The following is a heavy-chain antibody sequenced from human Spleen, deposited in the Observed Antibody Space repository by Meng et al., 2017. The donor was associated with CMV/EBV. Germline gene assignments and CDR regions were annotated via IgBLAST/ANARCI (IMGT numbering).Heavy chain of an antibody. V-gene: IGHV3-7*01. J-gene: IGHJ4*02. CDR3: ARDGILTGETLDY. Sequence: GGSLRLSCAASGFTFSDYYMSWIRQAPGKGLEWVANIKQDGSEKYYVDSVKGRFTISRDNAKNSLYLQMNSLRAEDTAVYYCARDGILTGETLDYWGQGTLVTVSS. CDR2: IKQDGSEK. CDR1: GFTFSDYY. D-gene: IGHD3-9*01.